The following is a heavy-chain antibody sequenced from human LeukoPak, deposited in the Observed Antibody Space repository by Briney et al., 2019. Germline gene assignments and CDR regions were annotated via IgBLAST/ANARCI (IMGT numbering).Heavy chain of an antibody. D-gene: IGHD1-26*01. CDR2: INHSGST. CDR3: ASVVGATHDAFDI. J-gene: IGHJ3*02. V-gene: IGHV4-34*01. CDR1: GGSFSGYY. Sequence: PSETLSLTCGVYGGSFSGYYWSWIRQPPGKGLEWIGEINHSGSTNYNPSLKSRVTMSVDTSKNQFSLKLSSVTAADTAVYYCASVVGATHDAFDIWGQGTMVTVSS.